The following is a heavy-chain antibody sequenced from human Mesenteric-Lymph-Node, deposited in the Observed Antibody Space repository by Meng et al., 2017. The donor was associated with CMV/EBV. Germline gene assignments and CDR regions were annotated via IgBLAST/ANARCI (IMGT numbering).Heavy chain of an antibody. Sequence: GESLKISCAASGFSFSSYEMTWVRQAPGKGLERVSYISSSGGNVKYADSVKGRFTISRDNAKNSLYLDMSSLRAEDTAVYYCTREGSGTYSNYWGQGTLVTVSS. CDR2: ISSSGGNV. CDR3: TREGSGTYSNY. CDR1: GFSFSSYE. V-gene: IGHV3-48*03. J-gene: IGHJ4*02. D-gene: IGHD1-26*01.